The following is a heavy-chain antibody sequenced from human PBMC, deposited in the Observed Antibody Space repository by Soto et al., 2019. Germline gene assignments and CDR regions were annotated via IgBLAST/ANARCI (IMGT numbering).Heavy chain of an antibody. CDR3: ARGRTVRNYADDSSDYFYFFDY. V-gene: IGHV4-59*01. D-gene: IGHD3-22*01. Sequence: SETLSLTCTASGDSISTFYWGWMRQSPGKELEWIGYVYYTGSTNYNPSLKSRVTISVDRSKNQFSLKLTSANAADTAVYYCARGRTVRNYADDSSDYFYFFDYWGQGTQVTVSS. CDR1: GDSISTFY. CDR2: VYYTGST. J-gene: IGHJ4*02.